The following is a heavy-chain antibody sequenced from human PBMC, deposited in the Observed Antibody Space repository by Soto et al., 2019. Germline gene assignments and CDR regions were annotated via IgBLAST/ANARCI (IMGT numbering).Heavy chain of an antibody. V-gene: IGHV1-2*02. D-gene: IGHD3-3*01. J-gene: IGHJ4*02. CDR2: INHDSGGT. Sequence: QVQLVQSGAEVKKPGASVKVSCKASGYTFTAYYIYWVRQAPGQGLEWMGWINHDSGGTEYAQKFQGRFTMTRDTAIITAYMELSSLRSDDTAGYYCASVFDFWSGLPSDYWGQGTLVTVSS. CDR1: GYTFTAYY. CDR3: ASVFDFWSGLPSDY.